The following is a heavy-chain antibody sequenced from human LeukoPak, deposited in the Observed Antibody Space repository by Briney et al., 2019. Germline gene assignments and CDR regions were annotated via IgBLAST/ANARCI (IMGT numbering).Heavy chain of an antibody. Sequence: GGSLRLSCAASGFIFSDYYMSWIRQAPGKGLEWVSYISSSSSYTNYADSVKGRFTISRDNAKNSLYLQMNSLRAEDTAVYYCASSVVPAAILWFDPWGQGTLVTVSS. CDR1: GFIFSDYY. CDR3: ASSVVPAAILWFDP. J-gene: IGHJ5*02. D-gene: IGHD2-2*02. V-gene: IGHV3-11*03. CDR2: ISSSSSYT.